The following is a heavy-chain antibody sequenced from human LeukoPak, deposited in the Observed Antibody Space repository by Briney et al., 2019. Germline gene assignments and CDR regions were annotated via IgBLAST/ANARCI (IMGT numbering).Heavy chain of an antibody. D-gene: IGHD1-26*01. V-gene: IGHV1-69*05. Sequence: SVKVSCKASGGTFSSYAISWVRQAPGQGLEWMGRIIPIFGTANYAQKFQGRVTITTDESASTAYMELSSLRSEDTAVYYCARGHSGSPSFDIWGQGTMVTVSS. CDR3: ARGHSGSPSFDI. CDR2: IIPIFGTA. CDR1: GGTFSSYA. J-gene: IGHJ3*02.